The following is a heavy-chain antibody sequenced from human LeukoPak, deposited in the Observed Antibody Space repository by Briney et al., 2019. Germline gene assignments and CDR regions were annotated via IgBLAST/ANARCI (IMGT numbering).Heavy chain of an antibody. V-gene: IGHV1-46*01. CDR3: ARDSTRYYDSSGYYYDPAFDY. Sequence: ASLKVSCKASGYTFTSYYMHWVRQAPGQRLEWMGIINPSGGSTSYAQKSQGRVTMTREMSTNTVYMELSSLRSEDTAVYYCARDSTRYYDSSGYYYDPAFDYWGQGTLVTVSS. CDR2: INPSGGST. D-gene: IGHD3-22*01. CDR1: GYTFTSYY. J-gene: IGHJ4*02.